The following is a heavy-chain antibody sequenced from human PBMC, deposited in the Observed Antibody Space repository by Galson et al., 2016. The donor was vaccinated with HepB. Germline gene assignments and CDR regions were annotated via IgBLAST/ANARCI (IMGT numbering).Heavy chain of an antibody. Sequence: SLRLSCAASGFTVSSNYMTWVRQAPGKGLEYLSVIYSGGTTYYADSVKGRFTISRDNSKNTLFLQMNTLRAEDTAVYYCARGVYGDHGWFDYWGQGTLVTVSS. CDR3: ARGVYGDHGWFDY. J-gene: IGHJ4*02. D-gene: IGHD4-17*01. CDR2: IYSGGTT. CDR1: GFTVSSNY. V-gene: IGHV3-66*02.